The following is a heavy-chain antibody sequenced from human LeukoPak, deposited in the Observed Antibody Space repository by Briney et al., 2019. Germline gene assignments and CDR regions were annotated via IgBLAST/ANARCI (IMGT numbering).Heavy chain of an antibody. CDR1: GYIFVSYY. J-gene: IGHJ4*02. CDR3: ARGREDLLFDS. V-gene: IGHV1-18*01. Sequence: ASVKVSCKASGYIFVSYYINWVRQAPGEGVEWMGGISGYNGHTNYAQKFQGRVTMTTDTSTSTAYMELRSPTSTDTAVYFYARGREDLLFDSWGQGTLVTVSS. D-gene: IGHD2-15*01. CDR2: ISGYNGHT.